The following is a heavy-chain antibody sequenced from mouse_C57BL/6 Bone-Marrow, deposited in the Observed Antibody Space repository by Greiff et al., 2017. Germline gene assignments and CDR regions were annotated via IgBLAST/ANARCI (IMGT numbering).Heavy chain of an antibody. D-gene: IGHD2-2*01. CDR1: GYTFTDYY. CDR2: INPYNGGT. V-gene: IGHV1-19*01. Sequence: EVKLQESGPVLVKPGASVKMSCKASGYTFTDYYMNWVKQSHGKSLEWIGVINPYNGGTSYNQKFKGKATLTVDKSSSTAYMELNSLTSEDSAVYYCARGGYDWYFDVWGTGTTVTVSS. J-gene: IGHJ1*03. CDR3: ARGGYDWYFDV.